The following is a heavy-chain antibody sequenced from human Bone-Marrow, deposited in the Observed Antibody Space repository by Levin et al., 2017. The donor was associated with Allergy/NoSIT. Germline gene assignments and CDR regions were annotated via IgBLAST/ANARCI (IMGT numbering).Heavy chain of an antibody. V-gene: IGHV3-73*01. CDR3: TRRIAAAGMMDV. Sequence: GGSLRLSCAASGFTFSGSAMHWVRQASGKGLEWVGRIRSKANSYATAYAASVKGRFTISRDDSKNTAYLQMNSLKTEDTAVYYCTRRIAAAGMMDVWGQGTTVTVSS. CDR2: IRSKANSYAT. CDR1: GFTFSGSA. D-gene: IGHD6-13*01. J-gene: IGHJ6*02.